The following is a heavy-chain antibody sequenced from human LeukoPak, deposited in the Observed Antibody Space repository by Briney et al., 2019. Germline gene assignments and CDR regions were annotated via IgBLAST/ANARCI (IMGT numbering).Heavy chain of an antibody. CDR3: ARRRCSSTSCTEGYFFDY. D-gene: IGHD2-2*01. V-gene: IGHV3-20*04. J-gene: IGHJ4*02. CDR1: GFTFDDYG. CDR2: INWNGGST. Sequence: GGSLRLSCAASGFTFDDYGMSWVRQAPGEGLEWVSGINWNGGSTGYADSVKGRFTISRDNAKNSLYLQMNSLRAEDTALYYCARRRCSSTSCTEGYFFDYWGQGTLVTVSS.